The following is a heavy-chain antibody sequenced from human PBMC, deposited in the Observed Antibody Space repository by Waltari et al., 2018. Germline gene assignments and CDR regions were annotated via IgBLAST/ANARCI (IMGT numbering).Heavy chain of an antibody. CDR1: GFTFSTYA. CDR3: AKAHYDSSGYFSDFDY. D-gene: IGHD3-22*01. J-gene: IGHJ4*02. CDR2: LAYTGYNP. Sequence: EMQLLESGGGLVQPGGSLRLSCVASGFTFSTYAMSWVRQAPGKGVGWFSSLAYTGYNPHYADSAKGRFTISRDISKRTLYLHMNSLRAEDTAVYYCAKAHYDSSGYFSDFDYWGQGTRVTVSS. V-gene: IGHV3-23*01.